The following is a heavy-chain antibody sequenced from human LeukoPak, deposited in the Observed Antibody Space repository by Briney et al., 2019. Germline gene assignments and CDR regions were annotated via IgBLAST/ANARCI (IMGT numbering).Heavy chain of an antibody. J-gene: IGHJ4*02. CDR3: TTHYYDSSGYGRYFDY. Sequence: PGGSLRLSCAASGFTFTNAWMSWVRQAPGKGLEWVGRIKSKTDCGTKDYAAPVQGRFTISIDDSNNTLYLQMNSLKTEDTAVYYCTTHYYDSSGYGRYFDYWGQGTLVTVSS. D-gene: IGHD3-22*01. CDR2: IKSKTDCGTK. V-gene: IGHV3-15*01. CDR1: GFTFTNAW.